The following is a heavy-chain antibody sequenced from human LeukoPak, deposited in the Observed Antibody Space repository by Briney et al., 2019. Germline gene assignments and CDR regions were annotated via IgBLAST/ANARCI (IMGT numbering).Heavy chain of an antibody. J-gene: IGHJ4*02. CDR1: GFTFSSYG. CDR3: AKDRGSRNEILTGRPRASMDFDY. CDR2: IRYDGSNK. Sequence: GGSLRLSCAASGFTFSSYGMHWVRQAPGKGLDWVAFIRYDGSNKYYAESVKGRFTISRDKSKNTLYLYINSLRAEDTAVYYCAKDRGSRNEILTGRPRASMDFDYWGQGTLVTVSS. D-gene: IGHD3-9*01. V-gene: IGHV3-30*02.